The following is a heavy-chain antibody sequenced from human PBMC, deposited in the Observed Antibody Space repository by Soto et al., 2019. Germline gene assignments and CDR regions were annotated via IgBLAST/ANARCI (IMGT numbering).Heavy chain of an antibody. CDR1: SGTRRSLN. D-gene: IGHD3-10*01. J-gene: IGHJ6*02. Sequence: SVTMSLTCTVASGTRRSLNWGWIRKYPGRGLEWIGYVYYTGGTSYNPSLNSRVTVSADTSTNHISLTLTSVTAADTAIYYCVRQGIGNLHGLVDVWGQGTAVTVSS. CDR2: VYYTGGT. CDR3: VRQGIGNLHGLVDV. V-gene: IGHV4-59*08.